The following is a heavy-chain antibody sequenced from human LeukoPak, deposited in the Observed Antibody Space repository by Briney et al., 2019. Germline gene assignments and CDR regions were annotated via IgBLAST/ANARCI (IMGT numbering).Heavy chain of an antibody. V-gene: IGHV3-23*01. J-gene: IGHJ4*02. Sequence: GGSLRLSCAASGFTFNTYAIYWVRQAPGKGLEWVSGICGSGGCTYYADSVKGRFTISRDNSKNAVYLQMNSLTVDDTAVYYCAKTTVGYSSGRFPGWPADCWGQGTLVTVSS. CDR1: GFTFNTYA. CDR3: AKTTVGYSSGRFPGWPADC. CDR2: ICGSGGCT. D-gene: IGHD6-19*01.